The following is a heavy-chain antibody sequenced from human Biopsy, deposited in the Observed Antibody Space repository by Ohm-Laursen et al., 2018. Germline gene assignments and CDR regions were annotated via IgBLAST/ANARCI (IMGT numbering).Heavy chain of an antibody. J-gene: IGHJ6*02. Sequence: SLRLSCTASGFTFDDYAMHWVRQAPGKGLEWVSGTSWHSGSRGYADSVKGRFTISRDNAKKLLYLQMNSLRAEDTALYYCAKDVRVKVQLDGMDVWGQGTTVTVSS. D-gene: IGHD1-1*01. CDR1: GFTFDDYA. CDR3: AKDVRVKVQLDGMDV. V-gene: IGHV3-9*01. CDR2: TSWHSGSR.